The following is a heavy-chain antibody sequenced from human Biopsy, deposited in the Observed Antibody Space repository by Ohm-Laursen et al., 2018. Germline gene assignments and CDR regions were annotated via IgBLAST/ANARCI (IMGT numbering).Heavy chain of an antibody. CDR3: ASGQGDPLGVRIITWSFNF. Sequence: SSVKVSCKASGDTFNRYGLTWVRQAPGQGLEWMGGIIPYFPRTYIPKKLQGRVTITADKSTNTGYMQLTSLRSDDTAVYYCASGQGDPLGVRIITWSFNFWGQGTLVTVSS. J-gene: IGHJ4*02. V-gene: IGHV1-69*06. CDR2: IIPYFPRT. D-gene: IGHD2-21*01. CDR1: GDTFNRYG.